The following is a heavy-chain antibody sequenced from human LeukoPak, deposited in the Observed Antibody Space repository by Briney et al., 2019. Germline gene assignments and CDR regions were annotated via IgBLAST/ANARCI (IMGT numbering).Heavy chain of an antibody. J-gene: IGHJ4*02. D-gene: IGHD5-18*01. CDR1: GGSISSYY. Sequence: SETLSLTCTVSGGSISSYYWSWIRQPPGKGLEWIGYIYTSGSTNYNPSLKSRVTISVDTPKNQFSLKLSSVTAADTAVYYCARLSGYSYGYPYFDYWGQGTLVTVSS. CDR3: ARLSGYSYGYPYFDY. CDR2: IYTSGST. V-gene: IGHV4-4*09.